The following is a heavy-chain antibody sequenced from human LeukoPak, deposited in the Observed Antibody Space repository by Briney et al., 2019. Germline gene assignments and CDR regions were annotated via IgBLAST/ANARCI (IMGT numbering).Heavy chain of an antibody. D-gene: IGHD1-14*01. Sequence: GGSLRLSCAASGFTFSSYSMNWVRQAPGKGLEWVSYISSSSSTIYYADSVKGRFTISRDNAKNSLYLQMNSLRAEDTAVYYCARGPDDLRFWGQGTLVTVSS. V-gene: IGHV3-48*04. CDR1: GFTFSSYS. J-gene: IGHJ4*02. CDR3: ARGPDDLRF. CDR2: ISSSSSTI.